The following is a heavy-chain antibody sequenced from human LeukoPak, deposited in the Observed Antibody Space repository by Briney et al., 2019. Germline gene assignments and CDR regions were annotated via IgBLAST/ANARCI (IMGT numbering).Heavy chain of an antibody. D-gene: IGHD3-10*01. V-gene: IGHV3-7*01. CDR2: IKQDGSEK. J-gene: IGHJ4*02. Sequence: GGSLRLSCAASGFTFSSSWMTWVHQAPGKGLEWVANIKQDGSEKYYVDSVKGRFTISRDNAKNSLSLHMNSLRADDTAVYYCARVLGYGSGSYYPYWGQGTLVTVSS. CDR3: ARVLGYGSGSYYPY. CDR1: GFTFSSSW.